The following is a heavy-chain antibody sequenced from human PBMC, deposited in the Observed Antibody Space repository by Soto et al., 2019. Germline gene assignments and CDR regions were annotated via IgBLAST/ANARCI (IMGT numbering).Heavy chain of an antibody. D-gene: IGHD1-26*01. CDR2: FYGGST. Sequence: SETLSLTCTVSGASTSGYFWTWIRQPPGKGLEWIGYFYGGSTNYNPSLKSRATISMAPSKNHFSLNLMSVTAADTAVYYCAGDSRSAEGWLDPWGQGILVTVSS. J-gene: IGHJ5*02. CDR1: GASTSGYF. V-gene: IGHV4-59*01. CDR3: AGDSRSAEGWLDP.